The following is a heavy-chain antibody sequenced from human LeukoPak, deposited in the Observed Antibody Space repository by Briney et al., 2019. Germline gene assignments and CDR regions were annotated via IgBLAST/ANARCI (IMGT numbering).Heavy chain of an antibody. Sequence: ASVTASCKASGYIFTSYYMHWVRQAPGQGLQWMGIINPSGGSTSFAQKFQGRVTMTRDTSTSTVYMELSSLRSEDTAVYYCARANSGSSAFDYWGQGTLVTVSS. CDR2: INPSGGST. D-gene: IGHD1-26*01. V-gene: IGHV1-46*01. CDR3: ARANSGSSAFDY. CDR1: GYIFTSYY. J-gene: IGHJ4*02.